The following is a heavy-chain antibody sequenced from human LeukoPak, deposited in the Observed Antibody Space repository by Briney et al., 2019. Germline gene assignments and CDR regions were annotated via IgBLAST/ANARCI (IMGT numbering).Heavy chain of an antibody. Sequence: GGSLRLSCEVSGFTFSSHEMNWIRQSPEKGLEWVSYISSSGSTIYYADSVKGRFTMSRDNAKNSLYLQMNSLRAEDTAVYYCAELGITMIGGVWGKGTTVTISS. D-gene: IGHD3-10*02. CDR3: AELGITMIGGV. CDR2: ISSSGSTI. J-gene: IGHJ6*04. CDR1: GFTFSSHE. V-gene: IGHV3-48*03.